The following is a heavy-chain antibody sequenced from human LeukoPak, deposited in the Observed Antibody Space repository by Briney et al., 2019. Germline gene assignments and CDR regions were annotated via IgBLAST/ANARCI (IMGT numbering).Heavy chain of an antibody. V-gene: IGHV4-59*01. Sequence: SETLSLTCTVSGGSISSYYWNWIRQPPGKGLEWIGDIYYSGSTNYNPPLKSRVTISVDTSKNQFSLKLSSVTAADTAVYYCARSGLDFYDSSGYFKDWGQGTLVTVSS. CDR3: ARSGLDFYDSSGYFKD. D-gene: IGHD3-22*01. CDR1: GGSISSYY. J-gene: IGHJ4*02. CDR2: IYYSGST.